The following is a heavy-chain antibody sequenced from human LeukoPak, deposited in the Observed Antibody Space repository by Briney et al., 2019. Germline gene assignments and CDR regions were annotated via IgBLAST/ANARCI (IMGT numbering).Heavy chain of an antibody. V-gene: IGHV3-23*01. CDR3: ARGGGSPTIRYNWFDP. D-gene: IGHD3-16*01. Sequence: GGSLRLSCAASGFTFSSYAMSWVRQAPGKGLEWVSAISGSGGSTYYADSVKGRFTISRDNSKNTLYLQMNSLRAEDTAVYYCARGGGSPTIRYNWFDPWGQGTLVTVSS. CDR1: GFTFSSYA. CDR2: ISGSGGST. J-gene: IGHJ5*02.